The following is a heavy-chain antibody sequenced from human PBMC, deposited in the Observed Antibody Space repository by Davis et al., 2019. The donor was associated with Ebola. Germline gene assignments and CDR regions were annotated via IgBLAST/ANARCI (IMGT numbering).Heavy chain of an antibody. CDR1: GYTFTSYG. D-gene: IGHD5-18*01. CDR3: ARDLGTAMAPG. V-gene: IGHV1-69*04. CDR2: IIPILGIA. J-gene: IGHJ4*02. Sequence: AASVKVSCKASGYTFTSYGISWVRQAPGQGLEWMGRIIPILGIANYAQKFQGRVTITADKSTSTAYMELSSLRSEDTAVYYCARDLGTAMAPGWGQGTLVTVSS.